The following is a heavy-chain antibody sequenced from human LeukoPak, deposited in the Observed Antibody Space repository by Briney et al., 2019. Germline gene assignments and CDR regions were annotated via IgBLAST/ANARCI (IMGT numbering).Heavy chain of an antibody. V-gene: IGHV4-38-2*02. CDR2: IYHSGST. CDR1: GYSISSGYY. CDR3: ARPAGGGSYWGTTYYFDY. Sequence: PSETLSLTCTVSGYSISSGYYWGWIRQPPGKGLEWIGSIYHSGSTYYNPSLKSRVTISVDTSKNQFSLKLSSVTAADTAVYYCARPAGGGSYWGTTYYFDYWGQGTLVTVSS. D-gene: IGHD1-26*01. J-gene: IGHJ4*02.